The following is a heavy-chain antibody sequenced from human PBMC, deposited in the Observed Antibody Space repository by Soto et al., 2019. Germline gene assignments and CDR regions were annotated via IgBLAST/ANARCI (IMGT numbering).Heavy chain of an antibody. D-gene: IGHD1-26*01. CDR3: ATVRWELHDAFDI. CDR1: GGSISTGGYY. J-gene: IGHJ3*02. Sequence: QVQLQESGPGLVKPSQPLSLTCTVSGGSISTGGYYWSWIRQHPGRVLEWIGYIYHSGMTFSNPSLQSRVAISIDTSKNKFSLKLSSVTAADTAVYYCATVRWELHDAFDIWGQGTMVSVSS. V-gene: IGHV4-31*03. CDR2: IYHSGMT.